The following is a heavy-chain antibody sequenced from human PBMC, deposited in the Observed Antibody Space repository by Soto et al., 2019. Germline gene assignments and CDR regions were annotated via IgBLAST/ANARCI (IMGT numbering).Heavy chain of an antibody. CDR3: ARGDATKIVVTTYYAMDV. V-gene: IGHV1-69*01. D-gene: IGHD3-9*01. Sequence: GASVKVSCKASGGSLSDYGISWVLQAPGQLLEWMAGIIPVFGTANYAQKFQGRVTITADESTSIVYMDVTSLKSEDTAVYYCARGDATKIVVTTYYAMDVWGQGTTVTVSS. J-gene: IGHJ6*02. CDR1: GGSLSDYG. CDR2: IIPVFGTA.